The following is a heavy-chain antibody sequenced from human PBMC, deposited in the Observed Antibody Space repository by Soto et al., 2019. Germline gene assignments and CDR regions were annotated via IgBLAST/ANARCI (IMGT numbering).Heavy chain of an antibody. D-gene: IGHD2-2*01. V-gene: IGHV1-69*13. CDR2: IIPIFGTA. CDR3: AAGIPDIVVVPAAISD. CDR1: GVTFSSYA. Sequence: GASVKVSCKASGVTFSSYAISWVRQAPGQGLEWMGGIIPIFGTANYAQKFQGRVTITADESTSTAYMELSSLRSEDTAVYYCAAGIPDIVVVPAAISDWGQGTLVTVSS. J-gene: IGHJ4*02.